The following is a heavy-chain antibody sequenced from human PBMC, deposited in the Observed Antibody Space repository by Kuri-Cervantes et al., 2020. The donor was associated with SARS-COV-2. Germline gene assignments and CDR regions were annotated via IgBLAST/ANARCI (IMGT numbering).Heavy chain of an antibody. V-gene: IGHV4-4*07. CDR2: IYTSGST. Sequence: GSLRLSCTVSGGSISSYYWSWIRQPAGKGLEWIGRIYTSGSTNYNPSLKSRVTMSVDTSKNQFSLKLSSVTAADTAVYYCARSQLLGYYYYMDVWGEGTTVTVSS. CDR3: ARSQLLGYYYYMDV. D-gene: IGHD1-1*01. CDR1: GGSISSYY. J-gene: IGHJ6*03.